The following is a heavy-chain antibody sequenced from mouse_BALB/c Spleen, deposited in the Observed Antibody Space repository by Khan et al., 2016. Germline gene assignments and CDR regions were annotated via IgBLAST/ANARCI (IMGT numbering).Heavy chain of an antibody. CDR1: GYTFTDYA. Sequence: QVQLKESGAELVRPGVSVKISCKGSGYTFTDYAMHWVKQSHAKSLEWIGVISTYYGDASYNQKFKGKATMTVDKSSSTAYMELARLTSEDSAIYYCARWGAGLDYWGQGTTLTVSS. V-gene: IGHV1S137*01. D-gene: IGHD3-3*01. J-gene: IGHJ2*01. CDR2: ISTYYGDA. CDR3: ARWGAGLDY.